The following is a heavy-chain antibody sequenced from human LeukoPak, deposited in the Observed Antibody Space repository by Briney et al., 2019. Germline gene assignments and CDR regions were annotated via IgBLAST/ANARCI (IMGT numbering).Heavy chain of an antibody. CDR1: GYTFTSYG. D-gene: IGHD2-2*01. CDR2: ISAYNGNT. J-gene: IGHJ5*02. CDR3: AREWSVPAAPTPYNWFDP. Sequence: ASVKVSCKASGYTFTSYGISWVRQAPGQGLEWMGWISAYNGNTNYAQKLQGRVTMTTETSTSTAYMELRSLRSDDTAVYYCAREWSVPAAPTPYNWFDPWGQGTLVTVSS. V-gene: IGHV1-18*01.